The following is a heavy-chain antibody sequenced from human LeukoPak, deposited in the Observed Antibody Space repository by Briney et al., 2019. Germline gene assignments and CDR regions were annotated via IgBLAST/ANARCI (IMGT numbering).Heavy chain of an antibody. Sequence: PSETLSLTCTVSGGSISSNNYYWGWIRQPPGKGLEWIGSIYYSGTTYYNPSLKSRVTISVDTSKNQFSLKLSSVTAADTAVYYCARGLGGYSGEFYFAYWGQGTLVTVSS. V-gene: IGHV4-39*07. J-gene: IGHJ4*02. CDR2: IYYSGTT. CDR1: GGSISSNNYY. D-gene: IGHD4-23*01. CDR3: ARGLGGYSGEFYFAY.